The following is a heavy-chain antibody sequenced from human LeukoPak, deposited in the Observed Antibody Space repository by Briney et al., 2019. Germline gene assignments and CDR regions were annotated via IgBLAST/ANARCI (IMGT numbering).Heavy chain of an antibody. J-gene: IGHJ6*02. CDR1: GGSISSYY. CDR2: IYYSGST. Sequence: PSETLSLTCTVSGGSISSYYWSWIRQPPGKGLEWIGYIYYSGSTNYNPSLKGRVTISVDTSKNQFSLKLSSVTAADTAVYYCARVYCSSTSCYQGVYYGMDVWGQGTMVTVSS. D-gene: IGHD2-2*01. V-gene: IGHV4-59*12. CDR3: ARVYCSSTSCYQGVYYGMDV.